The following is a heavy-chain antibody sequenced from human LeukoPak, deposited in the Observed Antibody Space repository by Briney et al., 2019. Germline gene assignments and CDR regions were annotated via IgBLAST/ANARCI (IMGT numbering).Heavy chain of an antibody. Sequence: PSETLSLTCSVSGGSISSACYYWSWIRQHPGKGLEWIGYMYYSGTTYYNPSLKSRVTILVDTSKNQFSLKLSSVTAADAAEYSCAEAAEYYYGSGSYSSGIDVWGPGTTVTVSS. J-gene: IGHJ6*02. D-gene: IGHD3-10*01. CDR2: MYYSGTT. V-gene: IGHV4-31*03. CDR1: GGSISSACYY. CDR3: AEAAEYYYGSGSYSSGIDV.